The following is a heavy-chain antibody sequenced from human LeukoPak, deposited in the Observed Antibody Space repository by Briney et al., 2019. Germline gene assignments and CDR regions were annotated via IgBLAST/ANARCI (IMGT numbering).Heavy chain of an antibody. V-gene: IGHV1-46*01. CDR3: ARGRRVNMYEEGNFHDINVDTAMVIDLNFDY. Sequence: ASVKVSCKASGYTFTSYYMHWVRQAPGQGLEWMGIINPSGGSTSYAQKFQGRVTMTRDTSTSTVCMELSSLRSEDTAVYYCARGRRVNMYEEGNFHDINVDTAMVIDLNFDYWGQGTLVTVSS. J-gene: IGHJ4*02. CDR1: GYTFTSYY. CDR2: INPSGGST. D-gene: IGHD5-18*01.